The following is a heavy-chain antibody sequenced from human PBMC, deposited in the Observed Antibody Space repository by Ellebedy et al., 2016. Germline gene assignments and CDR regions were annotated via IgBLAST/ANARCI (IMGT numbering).Heavy chain of an antibody. Sequence: SVKVSXXASGYTFTSYGISWVRQAPGQGLEWMGRIIPILGIANYAQKFQGRVTITADESTSTAYMELSSLRSEDTAVYYCARGPLNWGTPHFDYWGQGTLVTVSS. CDR2: IIPILGIA. J-gene: IGHJ4*02. CDR3: ARGPLNWGTPHFDY. D-gene: IGHD7-27*01. CDR1: GYTFTSYG. V-gene: IGHV1-69*04.